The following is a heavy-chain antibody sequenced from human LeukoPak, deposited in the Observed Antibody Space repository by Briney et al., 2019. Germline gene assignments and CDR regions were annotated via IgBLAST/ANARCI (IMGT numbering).Heavy chain of an antibody. D-gene: IGHD3-3*01. V-gene: IGHV4-59*08. Sequence: SETLSLTCTVSGGSTSSYYWSWIRQPPGKGLEWIGYIYYSGSTNYNPSLKSRVTISVDTSKNQFSLKLSSVTAADTAVYYCARLEGSTIFGVVHYMDVWGKGTTVTVSS. CDR1: GGSTSSYY. J-gene: IGHJ6*03. CDR2: IYYSGST. CDR3: ARLEGSTIFGVVHYMDV.